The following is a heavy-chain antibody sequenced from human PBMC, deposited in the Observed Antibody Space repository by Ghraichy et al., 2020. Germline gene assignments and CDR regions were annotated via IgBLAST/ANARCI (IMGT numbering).Heavy chain of an antibody. CDR1: GDSVSSNSAA. Sequence: SQTLSLTCAISGDSVSSNSAAWNWIRQSPSRGLEWLGRTYYRSKWYNDYAVSVKSRITINPDTSKNQFSLQLNSVTPEDTAVYYCARDRRVVVAYYYYGMDVWGQWTTVTVSS. J-gene: IGHJ6*02. CDR2: TYYRSKWYN. CDR3: ARDRRVVVAYYYYGMDV. D-gene: IGHD3-22*01. V-gene: IGHV6-1*01.